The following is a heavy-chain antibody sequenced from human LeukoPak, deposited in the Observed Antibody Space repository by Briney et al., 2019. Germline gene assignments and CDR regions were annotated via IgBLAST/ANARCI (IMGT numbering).Heavy chain of an antibody. CDR1: GFTFSTYT. D-gene: IGHD2-15*01. Sequence: PGGSLRLSCAASGFTFSTYTMYWVRHPPGKRLEWVSIIGSSGGGIHYADSVKGRFTISRDNSKNTLYLQMNSLRAEDTAVYYCAKHPDSFYAGYCSGGSCYFDYWGQGTLVTVSS. V-gene: IGHV3-23*01. CDR2: IGSSGGGI. J-gene: IGHJ4*02. CDR3: AKHPDSFYAGYCSGGSCYFDY.